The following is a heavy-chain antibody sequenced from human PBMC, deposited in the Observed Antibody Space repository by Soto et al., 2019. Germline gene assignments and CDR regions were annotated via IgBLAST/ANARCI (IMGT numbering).Heavy chain of an antibody. CDR1: GGSISSGGYY. V-gene: IGHV4-31*03. CDR3: AIGANYYDSSGYPWYYFDY. CDR2: IYYSGST. J-gene: IGHJ4*02. Sequence: SLTCTVSGGSISSGGYYWSWIRQHPGKGLEWIGYIYYSGSTYYNPSLKSRVTISVDTSKNQFSLKLSSVTAADTAVYYCAIGANYYDSSGYPWYYFDYWGQGTLVTVSS. D-gene: IGHD3-22*01.